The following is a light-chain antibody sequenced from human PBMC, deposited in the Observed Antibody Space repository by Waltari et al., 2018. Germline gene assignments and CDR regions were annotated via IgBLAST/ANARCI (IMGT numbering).Light chain of an antibody. CDR1: QSLLHTDGYNY. CDR2: LAS. J-gene: IGKJ4*01. V-gene: IGKV2-28*01. CDR3: MQAVQGLS. Sequence: EIVMTQSPLSLPVTPGEPASLSCRSSQSLLHTDGYNYLDWDRQKAGQSPQLLIYLASHRASGVPDRFSGSGSGTDFTLKISRVEAEDVGVYYCMQAVQGLSFGGGTKVEI.